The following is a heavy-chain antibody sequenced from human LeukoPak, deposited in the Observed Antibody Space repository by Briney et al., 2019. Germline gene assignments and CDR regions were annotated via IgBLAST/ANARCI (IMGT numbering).Heavy chain of an antibody. CDR2: ISGSGGST. D-gene: IGHD3-3*01. J-gene: IGHJ4*02. CDR1: GFTFSSYA. Sequence: PGGSLRLSCAASGFTFSSYAMSWVRQAPGKGLEWVSAISGSGGSTYYADSVKGRFTISRDNSKNTLYLQMNSLRAEDTAVYYCARKLGVWWDIVFWSGYSYYFDYWGQGTLVSVSS. CDR3: ARKLGVWWDIVFWSGYSYYFDY. V-gene: IGHV3-23*01.